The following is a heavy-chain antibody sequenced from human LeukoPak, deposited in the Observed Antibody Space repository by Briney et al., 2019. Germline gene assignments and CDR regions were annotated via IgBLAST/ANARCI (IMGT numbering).Heavy chain of an antibody. CDR2: ISRSGSTK. J-gene: IGHJ6*03. CDR1: GFTFSDYN. CDR3: ARVLRYCSGGNCYSGGLGYMDV. Sequence: GGSLRLSCAASGFTFSDYNMRWIRQAPGKGLEWVSSISRSGSTKYYADSVKGRFTISRDNAKTSLFLQMNSLRAEDTAVYYCARVLRYCSGGNCYSGGLGYMDVWGKGTTVTISS. V-gene: IGHV3-11*01. D-gene: IGHD2-15*01.